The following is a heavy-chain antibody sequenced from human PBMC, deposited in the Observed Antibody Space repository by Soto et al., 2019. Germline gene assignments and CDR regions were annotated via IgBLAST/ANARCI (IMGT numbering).Heavy chain of an antibody. J-gene: IGHJ5*02. V-gene: IGHV4-31*03. CDR3: ARDRGTDYGDYYNWFDP. CDR1: GGSISSGGYY. Sequence: SETLSLTCTVSGGSISSGGYYWSWIRQHPGKGLEWIGYIYYSGSTYYNPSLKSRVTISVDTSKNQFSLKLSSVTAADTAVYYCARDRGTDYGDYYNWFDPWGQGTLVTVSS. CDR2: IYYSGST. D-gene: IGHD4-17*01.